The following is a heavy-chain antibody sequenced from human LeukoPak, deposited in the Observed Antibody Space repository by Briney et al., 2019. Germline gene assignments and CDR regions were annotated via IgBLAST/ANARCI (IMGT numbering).Heavy chain of an antibody. V-gene: IGHV7-4-1*02. D-gene: IGHD6-6*01. CDR1: GYTFTSYD. Sequence: ASVKVSCKASGYTFTSYDINWVRQATGQGLEWMGWINTNTGNPTYAQGFTGRFVFSLDTSVSTAYLQISSLKAEDTAVYYCARDDPDVPLDYWGQGTLVTVSS. CDR2: INTNTGNP. J-gene: IGHJ4*02. CDR3: ARDDPDVPLDY.